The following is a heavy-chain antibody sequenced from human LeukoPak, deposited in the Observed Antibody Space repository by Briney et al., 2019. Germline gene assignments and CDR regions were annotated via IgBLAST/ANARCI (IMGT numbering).Heavy chain of an antibody. Sequence: GASVKVSCKASGYTFTSYDINWGGQATGQRLEWMGWMNPNSGNAGYAQKFQGRSTITRNTSISTAYMEVSSLRSEDTAVYYCARERPGTTPTFLTYYYMDVWGKGTTVTVSS. V-gene: IGHV1-8*03. CDR1: GYTFTSYD. CDR2: MNPNSGNA. J-gene: IGHJ6*03. D-gene: IGHD1-1*01. CDR3: ARERPGTTPTFLTYYYMDV.